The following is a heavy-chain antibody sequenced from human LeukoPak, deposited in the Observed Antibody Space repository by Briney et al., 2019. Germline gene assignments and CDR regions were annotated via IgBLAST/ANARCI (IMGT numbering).Heavy chain of an antibody. Sequence: ASVKVSCKSSGYTFTRYGITWVRQAPGQGVERMGWINTYNGNTNYAQKLQGRVTITRDTSPSTVYMELRSLRSDDTAVYYCARQSDVRTRRGDDAFDIWGQGTMVTVSS. CDR1: GYTFTRYG. J-gene: IGHJ3*02. V-gene: IGHV1-18*01. CDR3: ARQSDVRTRRGDDAFDI. D-gene: IGHD3-10*01. CDR2: INTYNGNT.